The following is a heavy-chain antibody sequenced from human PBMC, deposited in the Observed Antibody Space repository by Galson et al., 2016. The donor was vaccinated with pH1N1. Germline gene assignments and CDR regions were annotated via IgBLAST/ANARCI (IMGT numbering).Heavy chain of an antibody. J-gene: IGHJ3*02. CDR1: GYRFTNSW. V-gene: IGHV5-51*01. CDR3: ARQNDYGDYRGDAFDI. CDR2: IYLGGSLI. Sequence: QSGAEVKKPGDSLKISCKGSGYRFTNSWTGWVRQMPGKGLEWMGIIYLGGSLIRYRPSFQGQVTISADKSVNIVYLEWGSLKASDTAMYYCARQNDYGDYRGDAFDIWGQGTMVTVSS. D-gene: IGHD4-17*01.